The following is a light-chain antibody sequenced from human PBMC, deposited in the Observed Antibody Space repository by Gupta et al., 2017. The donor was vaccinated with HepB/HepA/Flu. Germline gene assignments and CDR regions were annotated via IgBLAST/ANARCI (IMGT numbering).Light chain of an antibody. CDR1: SSNVGRDN. V-gene: IGLV1-47*02. CDR3: AAWDNSLSAYV. CDR2: NDD. J-gene: IGLJ1*01. Sequence: QPVLPQPPSASGTPGQRVAISCSGSSSNVGRDNVYWYRQLPGTAPKLLIYNDDRRPSGVPDRVSGSKSGTSASLAISGLRSEDEADYYCAAWDNSLSAYVFGTGTWVTVL.